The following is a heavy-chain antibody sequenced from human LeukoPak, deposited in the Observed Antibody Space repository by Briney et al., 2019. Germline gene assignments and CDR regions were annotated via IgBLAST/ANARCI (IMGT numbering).Heavy chain of an antibody. CDR3: TTGLRGIAAAGYYYYGMDD. J-gene: IGHJ6*04. CDR1: GFTFSNAW. Sequence: GGSLRLSCAASGFTFSNAWMSWVRQAPGKGLEWVGRIKSKTDGGTTDYAAPVKGRFTISRDDSKNTLYLQMNSLKTEDTAVYYCTTGLRGIAAAGYYYYGMDDWGKGTTVTVSS. CDR2: IKSKTDGGTT. D-gene: IGHD6-13*01. V-gene: IGHV3-15*01.